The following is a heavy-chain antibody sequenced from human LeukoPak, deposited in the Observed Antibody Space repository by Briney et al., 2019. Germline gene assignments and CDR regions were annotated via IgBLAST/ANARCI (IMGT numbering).Heavy chain of an antibody. D-gene: IGHD1-26*01. Sequence: PSETLSLTCTVSGGSISSGFYWGWIRQPPGKGLEWVGRIRSKANSYATAYAASVKGRFTISRDDSKNTAYLQMNSLKTEDTAVYYCTLLTQLSIVGATDFDYWGQGTLVTVSS. J-gene: IGHJ4*02. V-gene: IGHV3-73*01. CDR3: TLLTQLSIVGATDFDY. CDR2: IRSKANSYAT. CDR1: GGSISSGFY.